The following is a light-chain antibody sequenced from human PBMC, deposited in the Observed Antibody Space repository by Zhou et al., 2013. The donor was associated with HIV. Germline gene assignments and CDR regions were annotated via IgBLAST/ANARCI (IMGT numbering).Light chain of an antibody. CDR1: ETVGRS. J-gene: IGKJ4*01. V-gene: IGKV1-5*03. Sequence: IQMTQSPSIVSASLGVRVTITCRANETVGRSLAWYQQKRGKAPTLVIYETSILDKGVPSRFAGSGSGTEFILTITSLQPDDLGTYFCQQYKSFLLSFGDGTKVDIK. CDR3: QQYKSFLLS. CDR2: ETS.